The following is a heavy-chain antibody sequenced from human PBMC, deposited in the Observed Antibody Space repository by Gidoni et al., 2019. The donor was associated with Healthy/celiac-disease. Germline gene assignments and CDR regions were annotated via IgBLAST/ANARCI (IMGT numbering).Heavy chain of an antibody. V-gene: IGHV1-69*01. CDR2: IIPIFGTA. J-gene: IGHJ6*02. D-gene: IGHD3-3*01. CDR3: ARKSTRMYSEGAYYYYGMDV. CDR1: GGTFSSSA. Sequence: QVQLVQSGAEVKKPGSSVKVSCKASGGTFSSSAISWVRQAPGQGLEWMGGIIPIFGTANYAQKFQGRVTITADESTSTAYMELSSLRSEDTAVYYCARKSTRMYSEGAYYYYGMDVWGQGTTVTVSS.